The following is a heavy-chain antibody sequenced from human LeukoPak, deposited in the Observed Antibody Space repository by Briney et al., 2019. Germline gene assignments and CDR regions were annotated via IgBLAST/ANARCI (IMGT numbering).Heavy chain of an antibody. J-gene: IGHJ4*02. CDR2: ISVSGGST. CDR1: GFTFNTYT. V-gene: IGHV3-23*01. Sequence: GGSLRLSCAASGFTFNTYTMNWVRQAPGKGLEWVSAISVSGGSTYYADSVEGRFSMFRDNSKNTLYLQMNSLRVEDTAVYYCAKDAEGTITDAFDYWGQGTLVTVSS. D-gene: IGHD1-14*01. CDR3: AKDAEGTITDAFDY.